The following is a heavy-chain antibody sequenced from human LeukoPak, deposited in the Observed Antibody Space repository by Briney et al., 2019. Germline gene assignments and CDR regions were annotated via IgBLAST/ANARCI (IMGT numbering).Heavy chain of an antibody. Sequence: GGSLRLSCAASGLIFSASTMHWVRQASGKGLEWIARIRNKGNSYATAYAASVKGRFTISRDDSKNTAYLQMDSLKTEDTAVYYCTTEFRDDYVWGSYRRSYYFDYWGQGTLVTVSS. V-gene: IGHV3-73*01. D-gene: IGHD3-16*02. CDR2: IRNKGNSYAT. CDR3: TTEFRDDYVWGSYRRSYYFDY. CDR1: GLIFSAST. J-gene: IGHJ4*02.